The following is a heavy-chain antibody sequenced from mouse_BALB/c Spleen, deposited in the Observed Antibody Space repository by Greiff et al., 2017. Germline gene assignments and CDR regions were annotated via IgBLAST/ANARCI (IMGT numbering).Heavy chain of an antibody. CDR2: ISSGSSTI. V-gene: IGHV5-17*02. D-gene: IGHD1-1*01. J-gene: IGHJ4*01. Sequence: EVKVVESGGGLVQPGGSRKLSCAASGFTFSSFGMHWVRQAPEKGLEWVAYISSGSSTIYYADTVKGRFTISRDNPKNTLFLQMTSLRSEDTAMYYCARRGSDYAMDYWGQGTSVTVSS. CDR3: ARRGSDYAMDY. CDR1: GFTFSSFG.